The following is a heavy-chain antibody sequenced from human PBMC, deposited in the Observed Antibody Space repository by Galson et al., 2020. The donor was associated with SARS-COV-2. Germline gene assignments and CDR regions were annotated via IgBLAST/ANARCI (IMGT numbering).Heavy chain of an antibody. V-gene: IGHV3-74*03. CDR2: IHSDGSDT. CDR1: GFTFSSYW. J-gene: IGHJ6*03. Sequence: GGSLRLSCEASGFTFSSYWMHWVRQAPGRGLVWVSRIHSDGSDTQYADSVKGRFTISRDNPKNTLFLQLNSLRAEDTAVYYCARESAVGGGYYMDVWGKGTTVTVSS. D-gene: IGHD3-16*01. CDR3: ARESAVGGGYYMDV.